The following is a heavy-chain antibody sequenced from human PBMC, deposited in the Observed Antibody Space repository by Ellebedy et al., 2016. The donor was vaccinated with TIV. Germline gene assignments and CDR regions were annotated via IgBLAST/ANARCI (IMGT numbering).Heavy chain of an antibody. J-gene: IGHJ3*02. Sequence: GGSLRLSXAASGFTSSGYWMSWVRQAPGKGLEWVANINQDVSARNYLDSVKGRFTISRDNAKNSLYLQMNSLRAEDTALYYCARVLYGYDSFALDIWGQGTMVTVSS. CDR3: ARVLYGYDSFALDI. D-gene: IGHD5-18*01. CDR2: INQDVSAR. CDR1: GFTSSGYW. V-gene: IGHV3-7*01.